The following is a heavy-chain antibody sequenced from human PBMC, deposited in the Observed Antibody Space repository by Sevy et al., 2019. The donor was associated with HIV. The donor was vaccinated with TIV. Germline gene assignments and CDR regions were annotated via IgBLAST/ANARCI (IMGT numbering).Heavy chain of an antibody. J-gene: IGHJ4*02. Sequence: GGSLRLSCAASGFTFSSYAMSWVRQAPGKGLEWVSAISGSGGSTYYADSVKGRFAISRDNSKNTRYLQMNSLRAEDTAVYYCAKVIGQGYSYGIIDYWGQGTLVTVSS. CDR1: GFTFSSYA. D-gene: IGHD5-18*01. CDR2: ISGSGGST. V-gene: IGHV3-23*01. CDR3: AKVIGQGYSYGIIDY.